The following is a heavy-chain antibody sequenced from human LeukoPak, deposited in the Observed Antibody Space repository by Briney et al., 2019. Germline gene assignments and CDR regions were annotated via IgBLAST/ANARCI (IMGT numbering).Heavy chain of an antibody. D-gene: IGHD3-22*01. J-gene: IGHJ3*01. CDR1: GYSISSGSY. CDR3: ARVHVNSGYYFGDAFDF. CDR2: IYHSGST. V-gene: IGHV4-38-2*02. Sequence: SETLSLTCTVSGYSISSGSYWGWIRQPPGKGLEWIANIYHSGSTYYTPSLKSRVTISVDKSENQFSLKLSSVTAADTAVYYCARVHVNSGYYFGDAFDFWGQGTMVTVSS.